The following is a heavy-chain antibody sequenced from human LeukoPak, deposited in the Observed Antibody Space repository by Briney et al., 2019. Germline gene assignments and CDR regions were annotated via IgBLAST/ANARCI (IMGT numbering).Heavy chain of an antibody. CDR2: IRSKAYRGTT. Sequence: GGSLRLSCTGSGFAFGDHAMSWVRQAPGKGLEWVGFIRSKAYRGTTEYAASVKGRFTISRDDSASIAYLQMNSLRTEDTAVYYCARGPIQLWIHNAMDVWGQGTTVTVSS. CDR3: ARGPIQLWIHNAMDV. D-gene: IGHD5-18*01. J-gene: IGHJ6*02. V-gene: IGHV3-49*04. CDR1: GFAFGDHA.